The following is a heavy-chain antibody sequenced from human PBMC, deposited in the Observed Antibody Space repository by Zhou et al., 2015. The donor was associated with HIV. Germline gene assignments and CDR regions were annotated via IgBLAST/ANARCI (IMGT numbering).Heavy chain of an antibody. CDR3: ASQIMITFGGVMEGYYFDY. Sequence: QVQLVQSGAEVKKPGSSVKVSCKASGGTFSSYAISWVRQAPGQGLEWMGGIIPIFGTANYAQKFQGRVTITADESTSTAYMELSSLRSEDTAVYYCASQIMITFGGVMEGYYFDYWGQGTLVTVSS. D-gene: IGHD3-16*01. CDR1: GGTFSSYA. CDR2: IIPIFGTA. V-gene: IGHV1-69*12. J-gene: IGHJ4*02.